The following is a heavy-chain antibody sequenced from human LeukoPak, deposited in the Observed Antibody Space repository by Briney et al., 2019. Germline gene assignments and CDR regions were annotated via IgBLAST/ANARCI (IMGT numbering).Heavy chain of an antibody. CDR1: GFSFSSNG. V-gene: IGHV3-33*01. Sequence: GGSLRLSCAASGFSFSSNGMHWVRQAPGKGLEWVAVIWYDGSNKYYADSVKGRFTISRDNSKNTLYLQMNSLRAEDTAVYYCARDLLAAANYWGQGTLVTVSS. D-gene: IGHD6-13*01. J-gene: IGHJ4*02. CDR2: IWYDGSNK. CDR3: ARDLLAAANY.